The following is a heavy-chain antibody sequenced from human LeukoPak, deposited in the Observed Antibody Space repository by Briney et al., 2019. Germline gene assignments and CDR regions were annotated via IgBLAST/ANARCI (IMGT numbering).Heavy chain of an antibody. CDR2: IWYDGSNK. CDR1: GFTFGSYG. D-gene: IGHD6-13*01. J-gene: IGHJ4*02. CDR3: AKDSGSSGIDY. V-gene: IGHV3-33*06. Sequence: GGSLRLSCAASGFTFGSYGMHWVRQAPGKGLEWVAVIWYDGSNKYYADSVKGRFTISRDNSKNTLYLQMNNLRAEDTAVYYCAKDSGSSGIDYWGQGTLVTVSS.